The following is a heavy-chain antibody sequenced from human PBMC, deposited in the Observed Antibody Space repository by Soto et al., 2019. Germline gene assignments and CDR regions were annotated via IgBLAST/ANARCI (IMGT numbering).Heavy chain of an antibody. CDR3: GRVRYSDNSGVDQ. D-gene: IGHD3-22*01. J-gene: IGHJ4*02. CDR1: GGSIYSDDSY. V-gene: IGHV4-30-4*01. CDR2: IYYSGST. Sequence: PSETLSLTCTVSGGSIYSDDSYWTWIRQPPGKGLEWIGYIYYSGSTYYNPSLKSRVTISADTSKNQFSLNLNSVTAADTAVYYCGRVRYSDNSGVDQWGQGTLVTVSS.